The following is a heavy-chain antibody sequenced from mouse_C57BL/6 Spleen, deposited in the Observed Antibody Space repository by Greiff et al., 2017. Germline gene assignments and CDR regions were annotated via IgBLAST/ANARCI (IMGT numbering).Heavy chain of an antibody. D-gene: IGHD2-3*01. J-gene: IGHJ1*03. CDR1: GYTFTSYT. Sequence: VQLQQSGAELARPGASVKMSCKASGYTFTSYTMPWVKQRPGQGLEWIGYINPSSGYTKYNQKFKDKSTLTADKSSSTAYMQLSSLTSEDSAVYYCARWLLRRYFDVWGTGTTVTVSA. CDR3: ARWLLRRYFDV. V-gene: IGHV1-4*01. CDR2: INPSSGYT.